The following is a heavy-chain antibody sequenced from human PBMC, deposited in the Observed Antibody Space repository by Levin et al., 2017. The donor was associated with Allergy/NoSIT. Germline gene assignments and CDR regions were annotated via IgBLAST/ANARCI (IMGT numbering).Heavy chain of an antibody. Sequence: SVKVSCKASGGTFSSYAISWVRQAPGQGLEWMGGIIPIFGTANYAQKFQGRVTITADESTSTAYMELSSLRSEDTAVYYCARAYDYYGSGSDYALDYWGQGTLVTVSS. J-gene: IGHJ4*02. CDR3: ARAYDYYGSGSDYALDY. D-gene: IGHD3-10*01. CDR1: GGTFSSYA. CDR2: IIPIFGTA. V-gene: IGHV1-69*13.